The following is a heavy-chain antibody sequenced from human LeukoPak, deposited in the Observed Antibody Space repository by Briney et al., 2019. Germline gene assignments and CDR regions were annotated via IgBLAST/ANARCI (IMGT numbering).Heavy chain of an antibody. V-gene: IGHV1-69*06. J-gene: IGHJ5*02. Sequence: ASVKVSCKASGGTFSSYAISWVRQAPGQGLEWMGGIIPIFGTANYAQKFQGRVTITADKSTSTAYMELSSLRSEDTAGYYCARDAYCGGDCYSNWFDPWGQGTLVTVSS. D-gene: IGHD2-21*02. CDR1: GGTFSSYA. CDR2: IIPIFGTA. CDR3: ARDAYCGGDCYSNWFDP.